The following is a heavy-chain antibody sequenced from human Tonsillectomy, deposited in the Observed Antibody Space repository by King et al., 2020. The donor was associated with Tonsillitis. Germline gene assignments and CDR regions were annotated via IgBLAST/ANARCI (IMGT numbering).Heavy chain of an antibody. J-gene: IGHJ4*02. CDR2: TWYDGSNK. Sequence: VQLVESGGGVVQPGRSLRLSCAASGFTFSYYGMHWVRQAPGKGLEWVAVTWYDGSNKDYGDSVKGRFTISRDNSKNTLYLQLNSLRAEDTAVYYCARDYCGGDCYFPDYWGQGTLVTVSS. V-gene: IGHV3-33*08. D-gene: IGHD2-21*02. CDR1: GFTFSYYG. CDR3: ARDYCGGDCYFPDY.